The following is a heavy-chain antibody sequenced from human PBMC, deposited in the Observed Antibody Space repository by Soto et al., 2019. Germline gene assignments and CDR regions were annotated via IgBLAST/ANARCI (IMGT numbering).Heavy chain of an antibody. CDR2: IYYSGST. V-gene: IGHV4-31*03. Sequence: PSETLSLTCTVSGGSISSGGYYWSWIRQHPGKGLEWIGYIYYSGSTYYNPSLKSRVTISVDTSKNQFSLKLSSVTAADTAVYYCARGSRDYCDSSAERGDAFDIWGQGTMVTVSS. CDR1: GGSISSGGYY. J-gene: IGHJ3*02. D-gene: IGHD3-22*01. CDR3: ARGSRDYCDSSAERGDAFDI.